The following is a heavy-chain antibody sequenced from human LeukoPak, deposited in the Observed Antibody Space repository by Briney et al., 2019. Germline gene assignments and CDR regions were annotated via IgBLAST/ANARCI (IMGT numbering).Heavy chain of an antibody. V-gene: IGHV3-48*01. CDR2: IGTDTRTT. CDR1: GFSFSSSG. Sequence: PGGSLRLSCAASGFSFSSSGMNWVRQVPGKGLEWVAFIGTDTRTTHYGDSVKGRFTISRDNSMSTLYLQMNTLRGEDTAIYYCARERCVVGACGAFDVWGQGTMATVSS. J-gene: IGHJ3*01. CDR3: ARERCVVGACGAFDV. D-gene: IGHD1-26*01.